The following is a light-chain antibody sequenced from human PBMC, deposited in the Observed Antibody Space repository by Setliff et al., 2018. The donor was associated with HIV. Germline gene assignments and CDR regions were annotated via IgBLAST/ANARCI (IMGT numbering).Light chain of an antibody. Sequence: QSALTQPASVSGSPGQSITISCTGTSSDVGTYNYVSWYQQHPGKAPKLMISEVSSRPSGVSNRFSGSKSGNTASLTISGLQAEDEADYYCSSYTSSSTYVFGTGTRSPS. CDR3: SSYTSSSTYV. CDR2: EVS. V-gene: IGLV2-14*01. CDR1: SSDVGTYNY. J-gene: IGLJ1*01.